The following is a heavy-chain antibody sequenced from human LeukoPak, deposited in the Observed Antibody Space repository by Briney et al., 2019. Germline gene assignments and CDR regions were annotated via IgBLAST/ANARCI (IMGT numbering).Heavy chain of an antibody. Sequence: GGSLRLSCSASGFTFSSYWMHWVRQAPGKGLVWVSRINSDGSSTTYADSVKGRFTISRDNAKTTLYLQMNSLRAEDTAVYYCASGYYYGSGSPDYWGQGTLVTVSS. D-gene: IGHD3-10*01. CDR3: ASGYYYGSGSPDY. CDR2: INSDGSST. CDR1: GFTFSSYW. V-gene: IGHV3-74*01. J-gene: IGHJ4*02.